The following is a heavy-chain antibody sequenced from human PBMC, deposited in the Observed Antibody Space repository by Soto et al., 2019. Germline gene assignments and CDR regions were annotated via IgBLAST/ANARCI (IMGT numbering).Heavy chain of an antibody. CDR2: ISGDGTTA. Sequence: ELQLVESGGGLVQPGGSLRLSCAASGFTFSNFWIHWVRQAPGKGLVWVSGISGDGTTATYADSVKGRVTTSRDNAKNAPDLPMNSLRAEDTAGYYCARTLARTYYYYFMDVWGKGTTVTVSS. CDR3: ARTLARTYYYYFMDV. D-gene: IGHD2-21*01. V-gene: IGHV3-74*03. J-gene: IGHJ6*03. CDR1: GFTFSNFW.